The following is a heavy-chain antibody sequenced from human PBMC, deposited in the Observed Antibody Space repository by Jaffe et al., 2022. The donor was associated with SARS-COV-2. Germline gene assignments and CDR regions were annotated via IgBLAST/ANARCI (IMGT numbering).Heavy chain of an antibody. Sequence: QVQLQESGPGLVKPSGTLSLTCAVSGGSISSSNWWSWVRQPPGKGLEWIGEIYHSGSTNYNPSLKSRVTISVDKSKNQFSLKLSSVTAADTAVYYCAREWDERITIFGVVRGSWFDPWGQGTLVTVSS. CDR2: IYHSGST. V-gene: IGHV4-4*02. CDR1: GGSISSSNW. J-gene: IGHJ5*02. D-gene: IGHD3-3*01. CDR3: AREWDERITIFGVVRGSWFDP.